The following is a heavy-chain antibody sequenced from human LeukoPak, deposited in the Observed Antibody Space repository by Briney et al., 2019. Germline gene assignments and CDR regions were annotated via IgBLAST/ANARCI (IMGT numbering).Heavy chain of an antibody. CDR1: GFTFSSYW. J-gene: IGHJ6*02. V-gene: IGHV3-7*01. Sequence: PGGSLRLSCAASGFTFSSYWMSWVRQAPGKGLERVANIKQDGSEKYYVDSVKGRFTISRDNAKNSLYLQMNSLKAEDTAVYYCARDGGSSWYYYYYGMDVWGQGTTVTVSS. D-gene: IGHD6-13*01. CDR3: ARDGGSSWYYYYYGMDV. CDR2: IKQDGSEK.